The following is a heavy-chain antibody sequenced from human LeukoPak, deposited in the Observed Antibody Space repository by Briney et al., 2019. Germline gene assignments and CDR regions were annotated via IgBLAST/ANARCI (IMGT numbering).Heavy chain of an antibody. J-gene: IGHJ4*02. D-gene: IGHD7-27*01. Sequence: GGSLRLSCAASGFAFSSYTISWVRQAPGKGLEWVSTITTSDGNTYYADSVKGRFTVSRDNSKNTLFLQMNSPRAEDTAVYYCAKDGGLWVSAHWGDSWGRGTLVTVSS. V-gene: IGHV3-23*01. CDR3: AKDGGLWVSAHWGDS. CDR2: ITTSDGNT. CDR1: GFAFSSYT.